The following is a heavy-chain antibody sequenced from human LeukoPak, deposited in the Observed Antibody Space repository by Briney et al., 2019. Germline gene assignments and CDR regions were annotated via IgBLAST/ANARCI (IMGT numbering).Heavy chain of an antibody. Sequence: SVTVSCKASGYTFSNFGISWLRQAPGQGLEWMGRIIPILGIANYAQKFQGRATITADKSTSTAYMELSSLRSEDTAVYYCASAPAQLRYFDWLFDYWGQGTLVTVSS. CDR2: IIPILGIA. CDR3: ASAPAQLRYFDWLFDY. CDR1: GYTFSNFG. J-gene: IGHJ4*02. V-gene: IGHV1-69*04. D-gene: IGHD3-9*01.